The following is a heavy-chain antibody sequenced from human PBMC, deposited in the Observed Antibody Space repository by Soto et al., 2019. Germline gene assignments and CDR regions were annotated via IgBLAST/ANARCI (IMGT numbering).Heavy chain of an antibody. CDR1: GFTFIDLA. Sequence: PVVSMRLCYAAAGFTFIDLALPRVRQAPGKGLEWVSAIADHGGNTYYADSVKGRFTISRDNSKNTLYLQMNSLRAEDTALYYCAKLGAGTIYWGQGTPVTVSS. J-gene: IGHJ4*02. CDR2: IADHGGNT. V-gene: IGHV3-23*01. D-gene: IGHD6-13*01. CDR3: AKLGAGTIY.